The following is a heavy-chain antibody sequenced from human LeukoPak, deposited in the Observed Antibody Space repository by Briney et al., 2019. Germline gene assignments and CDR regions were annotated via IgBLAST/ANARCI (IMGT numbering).Heavy chain of an antibody. CDR3: AKSRRGVIIDEFDY. V-gene: IGHV3-23*01. CDR2: ISGGGANA. J-gene: IGHJ4*02. Sequence: QPGGSLRLSCAASGFPLRSYAMNWVRQAPGKGLEWVSVISGGGANAHYADSVKGRFTITRDNSKSTVFLQMNSLRVEDTAVYYCAKSRRGVIIDEFDYWGQGTLVTVSS. CDR1: GFPLRSYA. D-gene: IGHD3-10*01.